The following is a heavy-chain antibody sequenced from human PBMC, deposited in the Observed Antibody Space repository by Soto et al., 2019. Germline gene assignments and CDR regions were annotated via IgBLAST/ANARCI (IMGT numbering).Heavy chain of an antibody. Sequence: SETLSLTCTVSGGSISSYYWSWIRQPPGKGLEWIGYIYYSGSTNYNPSLKSRVTISVDTSKNQFSLKLSSVTAADTAVYYCARVVSVTATIYYFDYWGQGTLVTSPQ. D-gene: IGHD2-21*02. J-gene: IGHJ4*02. V-gene: IGHV4-59*01. CDR3: ARVVSVTATIYYFDY. CDR1: GGSISSYY. CDR2: IYYSGST.